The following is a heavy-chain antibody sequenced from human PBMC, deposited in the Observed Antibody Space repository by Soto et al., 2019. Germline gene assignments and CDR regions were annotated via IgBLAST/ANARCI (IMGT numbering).Heavy chain of an antibody. CDR3: ARYVPFDLLTNYYYETFDV. V-gene: IGHV2-5*01. D-gene: IGHD3-9*01. J-gene: IGHJ3*01. CDR2: IYYNDAR. CDR1: GFSLNTRAMG. Sequence: SGPTLVNPTQTLTLTCTFSGFSLNTRAMGVGWIRQPPGRALEWLALIYYNDARRYSPSLETRLAITKDTSKNQVVLTMTNMDPVDTATYFCARYVPFDLLTNYYYETFDVWGQGSMVTVSS.